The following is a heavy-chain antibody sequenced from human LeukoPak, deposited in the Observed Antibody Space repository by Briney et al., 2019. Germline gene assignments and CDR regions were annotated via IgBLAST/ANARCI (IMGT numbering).Heavy chain of an antibody. CDR1: GGSLSSYY. Sequence: PSETLSLTCTVSGGSLSSYYWSWVWQPPGKGLGWIGYIYYSGSANYNPSLKSRVTISVDTSKNQFSLKLSSVTAADTAVYYCARVEIQLWSYFDYWGQGTLVTVSS. D-gene: IGHD5-18*01. CDR3: ARVEIQLWSYFDY. CDR2: IYYSGSA. V-gene: IGHV4-59*08. J-gene: IGHJ4*02.